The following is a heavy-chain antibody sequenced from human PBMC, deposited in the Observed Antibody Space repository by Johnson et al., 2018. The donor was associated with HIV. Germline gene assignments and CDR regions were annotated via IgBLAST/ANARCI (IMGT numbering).Heavy chain of an antibody. J-gene: IGHJ3*02. Sequence: MHWVRQAPGKGLEWVAVISYDGSNKHYADSVKGRFTISRDNSKNTLYLQMGSLRAEDMAVYYCARELQLWFSAFDIWGQGTMVTVSS. CDR2: ISYDGSNK. D-gene: IGHD5-18*01. CDR3: ARELQLWFSAFDI. V-gene: IGHV3-30*03.